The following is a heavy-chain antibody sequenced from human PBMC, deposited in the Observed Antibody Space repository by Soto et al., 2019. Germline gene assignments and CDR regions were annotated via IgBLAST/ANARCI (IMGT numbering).Heavy chain of an antibody. CDR1: GGSISSGGYY. V-gene: IGHV4-31*03. J-gene: IGHJ6*02. D-gene: IGHD3-3*01. Sequence: SATLYLTCTVSGGSISSGGYYWILIRQHPGKGLEWIGYIYYSGSTYYNPSLKSRVTISVDTSKNQFSLKLSSVTAADTAVYYCERDPGFFPPGYYYYYGMDVWGQGTTVIVSS. CDR2: IYYSGST. CDR3: ERDPGFFPPGYYYYYGMDV.